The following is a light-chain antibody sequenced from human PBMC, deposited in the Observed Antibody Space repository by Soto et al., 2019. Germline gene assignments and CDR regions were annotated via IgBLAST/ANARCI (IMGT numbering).Light chain of an antibody. CDR3: SSYTSSSTLP. CDR2: DVS. Sequence: QSVLTQPASVSGSPGQSITISCTGTSSYVGGYNYVSWYQQHPGKAPKLMIYDVSNRPSGVSNRFSGSKPGNTASLTISGLQAEDEADYYCSSYTSSSTLPFGTGTKVTVL. V-gene: IGLV2-14*01. CDR1: SSYVGGYNY. J-gene: IGLJ1*01.